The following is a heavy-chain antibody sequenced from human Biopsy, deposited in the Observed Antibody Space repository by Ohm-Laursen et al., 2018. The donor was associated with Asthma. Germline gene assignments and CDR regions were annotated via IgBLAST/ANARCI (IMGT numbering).Heavy chain of an antibody. CDR3: ARNLPGYTYGPFED. D-gene: IGHD5-18*01. CDR1: GASITTSPSY. Sequence: LSLTCTVSGASITTSPSYWSWLRLLPGKGLKWIGCIYYSGETFFNPSLKNPLFMSLDSSKNQFSLKMTSVTVADTAVYFCARNLPGYTYGPFEDWGQGTLVTVSS. J-gene: IGHJ4*02. CDR2: IYYSGET. V-gene: IGHV4-31*02.